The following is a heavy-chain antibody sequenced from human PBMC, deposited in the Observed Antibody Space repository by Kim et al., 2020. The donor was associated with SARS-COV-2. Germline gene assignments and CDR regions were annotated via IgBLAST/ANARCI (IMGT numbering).Heavy chain of an antibody. D-gene: IGHD6-19*01. CDR1: GYTFTSYG. CDR2: ISAYNGNT. J-gene: IGHJ4*02. Sequence: ASVKVSCKASGYTFTSYGISWVRQAPGQGLEWMGWISAYNGNTNYAQKLQGRVTMTTDTSTSTAYMELRSLRSDDTAVYYCARDGGVYSSGWPNWVIQIWDFDYWGQGTLVTVSS. CDR3: ARDGGVYSSGWPNWVIQIWDFDY. V-gene: IGHV1-18*01.